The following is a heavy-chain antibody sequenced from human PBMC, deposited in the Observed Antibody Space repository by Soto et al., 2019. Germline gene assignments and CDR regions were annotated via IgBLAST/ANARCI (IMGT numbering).Heavy chain of an antibody. CDR2: IFSSGRT. CDR1: GASLLSSY. J-gene: IGHJ4*02. D-gene: IGHD1-26*01. CDR3: AKGWDVKYFDK. Sequence: TSETLSLTCSVSGASLLSSYWSWVRQPAGKGLEWIGHIFSSGRTSYNPSLKSRLTMSIDKSKNLFSLNLSSVTAADTAVYYCAKGWDVKYFDKWGQGTLVTVSS. V-gene: IGHV4-4*07.